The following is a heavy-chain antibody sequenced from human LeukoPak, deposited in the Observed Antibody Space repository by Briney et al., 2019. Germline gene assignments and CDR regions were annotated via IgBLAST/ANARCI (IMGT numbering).Heavy chain of an antibody. Sequence: ASVKVSCKASGYTFTSYGISWVRQAPGQGLEWMGWISAYNGNTNYAQKLQGRVTMTTDTSTSTAYMELRSLRSDDTAVYYCARDAGITMIVVATGPLGYWGQGTLVTVSS. J-gene: IGHJ4*02. CDR2: ISAYNGNT. CDR1: GYTFTSYG. CDR3: ARDAGITMIVVATGPLGY. D-gene: IGHD3-22*01. V-gene: IGHV1-18*01.